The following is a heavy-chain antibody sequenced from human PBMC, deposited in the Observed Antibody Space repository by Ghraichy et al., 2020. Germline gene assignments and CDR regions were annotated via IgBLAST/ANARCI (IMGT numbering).Heavy chain of an antibody. D-gene: IGHD3-10*01. Sequence: GGSLRLSCAASGFTFSSYAMSWVRQAPGKGLEWVSAISGSGDSTYYADSVKGRFTISRDNSRNTLYLQMNALRAEDTAVYYCAKELKFRDLIIIDYWGQGILVTVSS. CDR1: GFTFSSYA. V-gene: IGHV3-23*01. J-gene: IGHJ4*02. CDR2: ISGSGDST. CDR3: AKELKFRDLIIIDY.